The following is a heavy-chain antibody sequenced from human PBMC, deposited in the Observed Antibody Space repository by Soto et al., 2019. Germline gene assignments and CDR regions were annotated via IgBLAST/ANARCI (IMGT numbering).Heavy chain of an antibody. D-gene: IGHD2-2*01. CDR3: ARGPHVGISTS. CDR1: GFTFSSYW. CDR2: IYSGGST. J-gene: IGHJ4*02. Sequence: PGGSLRLSCAASGFTFSSYWMSWVRQAPGKGLEWLSVIYSGGSTYYAESVKGRFTISRDNSKNTLNLQMNALRVEDTAVYYCARGPHVGISTSWGQGTLVTVSS. V-gene: IGHV3-53*01.